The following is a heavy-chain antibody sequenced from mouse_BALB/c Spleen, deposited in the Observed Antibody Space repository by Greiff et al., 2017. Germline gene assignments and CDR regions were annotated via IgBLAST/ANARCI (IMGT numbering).Heavy chain of an antibody. D-gene: IGHD1-3*01. V-gene: IGHV5-9-1*01. CDR2: ISSGGSYT. J-gene: IGHJ4*01. Sequence: EVMLVESGGGLVKPGGSLKLSCAASGFTFSSYAMSWVRQTPEKRLEWVATISSGGSYTYYPDSVKGRFTISRDNAKNTLYLQMSSLRSEDTAMYYCARSGGWGGVYYAMDYWGQGTSVTVSS. CDR3: ARSGGWGGVYYAMDY. CDR1: GFTFSSYA.